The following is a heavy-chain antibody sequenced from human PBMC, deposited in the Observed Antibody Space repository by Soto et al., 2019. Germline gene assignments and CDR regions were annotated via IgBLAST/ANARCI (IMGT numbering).Heavy chain of an antibody. V-gene: IGHV3-11*01. Sequence: WGSLRVACASPVFTFRDYFRTWIRQDQGRGLEWVSYIGSSGSTIYYADSVKGRFTISRDNAKNSLYLQMKSLRGEDTAVYYCARSSATPNGWWGYGLDVWGQGTTVTVSS. D-gene: IGHD2-15*01. CDR2: IGSSGSTI. J-gene: IGHJ6*01. CDR1: VFTFRDYF. CDR3: ARSSATPNGWWGYGLDV.